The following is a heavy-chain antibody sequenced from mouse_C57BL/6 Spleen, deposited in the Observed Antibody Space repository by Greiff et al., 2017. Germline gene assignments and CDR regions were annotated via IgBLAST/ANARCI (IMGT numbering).Heavy chain of an antibody. D-gene: IGHD2-4*01. Sequence: QVQLQQPGAELVKPGASVKMSCKASGYTFTSYWITWVKQRPGQGLEWIGDLYPGSGSTNYNEKFKSKATLTVDTSSSTAYMQLSSLTSEDSAVYSCARGWYDYGGAWFAYWGQGTLVTVSA. CDR3: ARGWYDYGGAWFAY. CDR2: LYPGSGST. CDR1: GYTFTSYW. V-gene: IGHV1-55*01. J-gene: IGHJ3*01.